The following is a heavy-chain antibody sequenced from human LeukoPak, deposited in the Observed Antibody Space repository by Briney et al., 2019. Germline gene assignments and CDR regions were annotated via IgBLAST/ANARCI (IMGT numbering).Heavy chain of an antibody. CDR1: GFSFSDYY. V-gene: IGHV3-11*01. CDR3: ATHPIVGAPY. Sequence: PGGSLRLSCAASGFSFSDYYVIWIRQAPGRGLEYVSYISSHGSSIHYADSVKGRFTISRDNANNSLFLQMNSLRAEDTAVYYCATHPIVGAPYWGQGTLVTVSS. J-gene: IGHJ4*02. CDR2: ISSHGSSI. D-gene: IGHD1-26*01.